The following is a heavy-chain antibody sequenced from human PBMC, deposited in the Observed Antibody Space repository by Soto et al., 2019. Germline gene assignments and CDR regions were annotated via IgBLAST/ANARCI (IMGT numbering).Heavy chain of an antibody. D-gene: IGHD5-12*01. Sequence: SETLSLTCTVSGVSISSGDYYWSWIRQPPGKGLEWIGYIYYSGSTYYNPSLKSRVTISVDTSKNQFSLKLSSVTAADTAVYYCARVVAPVGNNYYYYYGMDVWGQGTTVTVSS. CDR3: ARVVAPVGNNYYYYYGMDV. CDR2: IYYSGST. V-gene: IGHV4-30-4*01. J-gene: IGHJ6*02. CDR1: GVSISSGDYY.